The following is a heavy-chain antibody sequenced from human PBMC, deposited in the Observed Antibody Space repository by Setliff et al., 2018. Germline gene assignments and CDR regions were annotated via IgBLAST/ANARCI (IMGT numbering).Heavy chain of an antibody. V-gene: IGHV3-73*01. CDR3: ARDHFTTDGSGWYFSNLNWFDP. Sequence: PGGSLRLSCAVSGFTFSGSAVHWVRQASGKGLEWVGRIRSKAFSYATRYTESMKGRFTISRDDSKNTAYLQMDSLNTEDTAVYYCARDHFTTDGSGWYFSNLNWFDPWGQGTLVTVSS. CDR1: GFTFSGSA. CDR2: IRSKAFSYAT. D-gene: IGHD6-19*01. J-gene: IGHJ5*02.